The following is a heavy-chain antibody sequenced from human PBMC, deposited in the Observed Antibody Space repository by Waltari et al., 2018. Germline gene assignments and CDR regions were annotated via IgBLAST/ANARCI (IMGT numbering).Heavy chain of an antibody. V-gene: IGHV2-5*02. D-gene: IGHD3-3*01. CDR1: GFPLSSGGG. CDR2: IYWGDTP. CDR3: ARVECLGANHLDV. Sequence: QITLKESSPTLVNPKQTLTLTCTFSGFPLSSGGGVGWIRQPPGKALEWLALIYWGDTPRFRPSLRSRVAITKDGSRKQGIRMMTNVNPVDTATYYRARVECLGANHLDVWGQGTQVTGSS. J-gene: IGHJ4*02.